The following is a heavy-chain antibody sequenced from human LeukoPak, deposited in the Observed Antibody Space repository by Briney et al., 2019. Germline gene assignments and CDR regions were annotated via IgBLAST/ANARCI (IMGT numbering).Heavy chain of an antibody. CDR1: GFTFSGST. V-gene: IGHV3-73*01. CDR2: IRNKANGYAT. CDR3: TGQPNYGDYPN. J-gene: IGHJ4*02. D-gene: IGHD4-17*01. Sequence: GGSLRLSXAASGFTFSGSTMHWVRQASGKGLEWVGRIRNKANGYATAYVESVKGRFTISRDDSKNTAYLQMNSLKTEDTAVYYCTGQPNYGDYPNWGQGTLVTVSS.